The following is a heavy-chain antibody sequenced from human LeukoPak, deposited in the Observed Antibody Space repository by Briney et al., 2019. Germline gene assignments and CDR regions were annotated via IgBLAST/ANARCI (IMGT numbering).Heavy chain of an antibody. CDR3: AKGKNSGYENSYYYGMDV. CDR1: GVTLSSYA. CDR2: ISSSGSGGNT. J-gene: IGHJ6*02. V-gene: IGHV3-23*01. D-gene: IGHD5-12*01. Sequence: GGSLRLSCAASGVTLSSYAMSWARQAPGKGLEWVSGISSSGSGGNTYYADSVKGRFAISRDSSKNTLFLHMNTLRAEDTAIYYCAKGKNSGYENSYYYGMDVWGQGTTVTVSS.